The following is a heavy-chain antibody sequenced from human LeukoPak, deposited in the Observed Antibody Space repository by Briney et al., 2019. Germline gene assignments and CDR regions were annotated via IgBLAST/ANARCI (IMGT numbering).Heavy chain of an antibody. CDR2: INPSVGGT. CDR3: ARHGSGRYYPAEGRVDY. V-gene: IGHV1-46*03. CDR1: GYGFTSYY. Sequence: ASVKVSCKAFGYGFTSYYIHWVRQAPGQGLEWVGIINPSVGGTTYARKFQGRVTMTRDTSTSTVYMELSSLRSEDTAVYYCARHGSGRYYPAEGRVDYWGQGTLVTVSS. J-gene: IGHJ4*02. D-gene: IGHD3-10*01.